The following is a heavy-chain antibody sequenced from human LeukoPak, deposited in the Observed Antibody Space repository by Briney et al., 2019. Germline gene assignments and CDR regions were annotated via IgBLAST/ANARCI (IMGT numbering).Heavy chain of an antibody. CDR2: IWSDASGT. D-gene: IGHD3-22*01. Sequence: PGGSLRLSCAASGFTFNMHAMHWVRQAPGKGLEWVAAIWSDASGTKYAEAVKGRFTISRDSSKNTLYLLVDSLRAEDTAVYYCARVFSGSGSTGSFDYWGQGTLVTASS. J-gene: IGHJ4*02. V-gene: IGHV3-33*01. CDR1: GFTFNMHA. CDR3: ARVFSGSGSTGSFDY.